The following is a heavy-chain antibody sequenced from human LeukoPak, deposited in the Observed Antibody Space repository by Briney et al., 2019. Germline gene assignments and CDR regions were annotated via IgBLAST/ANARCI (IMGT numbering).Heavy chain of an antibody. CDR2: ISSSSSYI. CDR1: GFTFSSYS. V-gene: IGHV3-21*04. Sequence: GGSLRLSCAASGFTFSSYSMNWVRQAPGKGLEWVSSISSSSSYIYYADSVKGRFTISRDNAKNSLYLQMNSLRAGDTALYYCARRDIVVVPASILGAFDIWGQGTMVTVSS. D-gene: IGHD2-2*02. J-gene: IGHJ3*02. CDR3: ARRDIVVVPASILGAFDI.